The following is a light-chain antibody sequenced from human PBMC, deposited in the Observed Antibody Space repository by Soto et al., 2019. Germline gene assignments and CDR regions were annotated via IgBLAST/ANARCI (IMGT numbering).Light chain of an antibody. CDR2: DAS. V-gene: IGKV1-33*01. CDR1: QDISNY. CDR3: QQYDNLLFT. Sequence: DIQMTQSPSSLSASVGDRVTITCQASQDISNYLNWYQQKPGKALKVLIYDASNLETGVPSRFSGSGSATDFTFTISSLQPEDIATYYCQQYDNLLFTFDPGTKVDIK. J-gene: IGKJ3*01.